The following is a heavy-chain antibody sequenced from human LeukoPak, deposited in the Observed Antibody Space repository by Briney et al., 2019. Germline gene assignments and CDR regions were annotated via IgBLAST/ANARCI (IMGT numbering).Heavy chain of an antibody. CDR3: ARLGWHYDSSGYYTLPSWYYGMEV. Sequence: SETLSLTCTVSGGSISSSSYYWGWIRQPPGKGLEWIGSYYYSESPYYNPSLKGQVTISVDTSKHQFSLKLSSVTAADTAVYYCARLGWHYDSSGYYTLPSWYYGMEVWGQGTTVTVSS. V-gene: IGHV4-39*01. CDR1: GGSISSSSYY. CDR2: YYYSESP. D-gene: IGHD3-22*01. J-gene: IGHJ6*02.